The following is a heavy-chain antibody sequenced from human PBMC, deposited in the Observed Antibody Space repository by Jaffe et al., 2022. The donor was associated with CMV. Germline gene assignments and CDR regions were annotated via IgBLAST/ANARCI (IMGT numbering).Heavy chain of an antibody. J-gene: IGHJ4*02. CDR1: GGSISSSSYY. CDR3: ASHLKYDSSGYRF. V-gene: IGHV4-39*01. Sequence: QLQLQESGPGLVKPSETLSLTCTVSGGSISSSSYYWGWIRQPPGKGLEWIGSIYYSGSTYYNPSLKSRVTISVDTSKNQFSLKLSSVTAADTAVYYCASHLKYDSSGYRFWGQGTLVTVSS. D-gene: IGHD3-22*01. CDR2: IYYSGST.